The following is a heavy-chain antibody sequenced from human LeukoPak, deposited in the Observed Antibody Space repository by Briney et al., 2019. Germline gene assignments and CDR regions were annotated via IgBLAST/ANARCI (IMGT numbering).Heavy chain of an antibody. V-gene: IGHV4-34*01. CDR1: GGSFSGYY. J-gene: IGHJ4*02. CDR2: INHSGST. Sequence: SETLSLTCAVYGGSFSGYYWSWIRQPPGKGLEWIGEINHSGSTNYNPSLKSRVTISVDTSKNQFSLKLSSVTAADTAVYYCARDDSSGYYPFDYWGQGTLVTVSS. D-gene: IGHD3-22*01. CDR3: ARDDSSGYYPFDY.